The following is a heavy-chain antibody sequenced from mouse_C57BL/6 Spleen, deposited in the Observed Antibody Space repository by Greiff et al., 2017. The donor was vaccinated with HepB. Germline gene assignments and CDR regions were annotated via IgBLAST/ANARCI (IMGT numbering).Heavy chain of an antibody. V-gene: IGHV1-52*01. CDR2: IDPSDSET. D-gene: IGHD2-4*01. CDR1: GYTFTSYW. Sequence: VQLQQPGAELVRPGSSVKLSCKASGYTFTSYWMHWVKQRPIQGFEWIGNIDPSDSETHYNQKFKDKATLTVDKSSSTAYMQLSSLTSEDSAVYYCARGSDYDWFAYWGQGTLVTVSA. CDR3: ARGSDYDWFAY. J-gene: IGHJ3*01.